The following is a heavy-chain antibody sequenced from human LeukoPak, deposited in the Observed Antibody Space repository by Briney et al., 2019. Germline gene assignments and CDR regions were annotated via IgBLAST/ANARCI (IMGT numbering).Heavy chain of an antibody. CDR2: ISYDGSNK. CDR1: GFTFSSYA. CDR3: ARDGRAPSYSSSWADY. V-gene: IGHV3-30-3*01. Sequence: PGRSLRLSCAASGFTFSSYAMHWVRQAPGKGLEWVAVISYDGSNKYYADSVKGRFTISRDNSKNTLYLQMNSLRAGDTAVYYCARDGRAPSYSSSWADYWGQGTLVTVSS. J-gene: IGHJ4*02. D-gene: IGHD6-13*01.